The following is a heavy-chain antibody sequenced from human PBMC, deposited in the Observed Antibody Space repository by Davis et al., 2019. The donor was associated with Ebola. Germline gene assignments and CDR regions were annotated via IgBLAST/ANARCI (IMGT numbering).Heavy chain of an antibody. Sequence: GGSLRLSCAASGFTFSSYGMHWVRQAPGKGLEWVAVIWYDGSNKYYADSVKGRFTISRDNSKNSLYLQMNSLRAEDTAVYYCARGTTVGWDNWFDPWGQGTLVTVSS. J-gene: IGHJ5*02. CDR3: ARGTTVGWDNWFDP. CDR2: IWYDGSNK. D-gene: IGHD4-11*01. V-gene: IGHV3-33*01. CDR1: GFTFSSYG.